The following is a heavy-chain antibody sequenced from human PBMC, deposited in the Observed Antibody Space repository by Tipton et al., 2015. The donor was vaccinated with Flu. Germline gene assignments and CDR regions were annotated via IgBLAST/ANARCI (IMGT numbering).Heavy chain of an antibody. Sequence: LRLSCTVSGGSVSSGSYYWSWIRQPPGKGLEWIGYIYYSGSTNYNPSLKSRVTISVDTSKNQFSLKLSSVTAADTAVYYCARFTVTTGYYYGMDVWGQGTTVTVSS. CDR1: GGSVSSGSYY. V-gene: IGHV4-61*01. J-gene: IGHJ6*02. D-gene: IGHD4-17*01. CDR2: IYYSGST. CDR3: ARFTVTTGYYYGMDV.